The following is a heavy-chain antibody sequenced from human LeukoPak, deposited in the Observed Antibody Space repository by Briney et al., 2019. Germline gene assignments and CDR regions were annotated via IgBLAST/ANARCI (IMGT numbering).Heavy chain of an antibody. Sequence: PGRSLRLSCAAHGFTFNSYTLLWVRQAPGEGLDWLAAISYDGSNKYYADSVKGRFTISRDNSKNTLYLQMNSLRTDDTAVYYCARALTGTTLPNFDYWGQGTLVAVSS. CDR2: ISYDGSNK. CDR3: ARALTGTTLPNFDY. CDR1: GFTFNSYT. D-gene: IGHD1-7*01. J-gene: IGHJ4*02. V-gene: IGHV3-30*04.